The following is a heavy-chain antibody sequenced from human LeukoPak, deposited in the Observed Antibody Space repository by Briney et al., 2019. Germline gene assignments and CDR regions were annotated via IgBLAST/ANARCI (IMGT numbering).Heavy chain of an antibody. J-gene: IGHJ1*01. D-gene: IGHD1-7*01. CDR1: GYTFTSYD. CDR3: ARGPFLELRH. CDR2: MNPNSGNT. Sequence: ASVKVSCKASGYTFTSYDINWVRQATGQGLEWMGWMNPNSGNTGYAQKVQVRVSMTRNTSISTAYMELSSLRSEDTAVYYCARGPFLELRHWGEGTLVTVSS. V-gene: IGHV1-8*01.